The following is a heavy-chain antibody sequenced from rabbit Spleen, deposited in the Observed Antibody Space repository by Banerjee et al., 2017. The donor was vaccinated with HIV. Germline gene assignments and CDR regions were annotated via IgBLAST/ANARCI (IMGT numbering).Heavy chain of an antibody. CDR2: IYVGSGGGT. V-gene: IGHV1S40*01. CDR1: GFSFNSGYD. J-gene: IGHJ4*01. D-gene: IGHD5-1*01. Sequence: QSLEESGGGLVKPGASLTLTCKASGFSFNSGYDMCWVRQAPGKGLEWIACIYVGSGGGTKYPSWAKGRFTISKTSSTTVTLQMASLTVADTATYFCARAGEGGDGYLNLWGQGTLVTVS. CDR3: ARAGEGGDGYLNL.